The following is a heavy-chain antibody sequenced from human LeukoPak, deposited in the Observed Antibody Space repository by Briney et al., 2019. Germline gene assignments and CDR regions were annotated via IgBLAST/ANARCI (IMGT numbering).Heavy chain of an antibody. D-gene: IGHD2-2*01. J-gene: IGHJ5*02. Sequence: KPSETLSLTCAVYGGSFSGYYWSWIRRPPGKGLEWIGEINHSGSTNYNPSLKSRVTISVDTSKNQFSLKLSSVTAADTAVYYCARGGRGGGYCSSTSCYGLDNWFDPWGQGTLVTVSS. CDR1: GGSFSGYY. CDR2: INHSGST. CDR3: ARGGRGGGYCSSTSCYGLDNWFDP. V-gene: IGHV4-34*01.